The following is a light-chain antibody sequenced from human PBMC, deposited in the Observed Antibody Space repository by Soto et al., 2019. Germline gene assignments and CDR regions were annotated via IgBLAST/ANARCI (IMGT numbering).Light chain of an antibody. J-gene: IGKJ4*01. CDR1: QSISSW. Sequence: EIQMTQSTSTLSASVGDRVTITCRASQSISSWLAWYQQKPGTAPNLLIFDASSLKSGVPSRFSGSGSGTEFTLTISSLQPDDFATYYCQQYNSYPLTFGRGTKVEIK. CDR2: DAS. CDR3: QQYNSYPLT. V-gene: IGKV1-5*01.